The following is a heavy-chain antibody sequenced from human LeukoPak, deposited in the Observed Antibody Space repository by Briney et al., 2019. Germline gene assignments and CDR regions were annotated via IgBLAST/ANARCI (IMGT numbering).Heavy chain of an antibody. CDR2: IYPGDSDT. CDR1: EYSFTNYW. D-gene: IGHD3-10*01. V-gene: IGHV5-51*01. J-gene: IGHJ1*01. CDR3: ATYAGSYSKYFQH. Sequence: GESLKISCKGSEYSFTNYWIGWVRQMPGKGLEWMGIIYPGDSDTRYSPSFQGQVTISADKSISTAYLQWSSLKASDTAMYFCATYAGSYSKYFQHWGQGTLVTVSS.